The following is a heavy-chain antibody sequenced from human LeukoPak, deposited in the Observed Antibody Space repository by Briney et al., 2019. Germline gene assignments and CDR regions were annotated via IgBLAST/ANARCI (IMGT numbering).Heavy chain of an antibody. CDR3: ARKLSGCYFDY. J-gene: IGHJ4*02. D-gene: IGHD1-26*01. V-gene: IGHV3-11*01. CDR2: ISNSGDTV. CDR1: GFTFSDYY. Sequence: PGGSLRPSCAASGFTFSDYYMNWIRQAPGKGLEWISFISNSGDTVYYADSVKGRFTMSRDNAKNSLYLQMNSLRAEDTAVYYCARKLSGCYFDYWGQGTLVTVSS.